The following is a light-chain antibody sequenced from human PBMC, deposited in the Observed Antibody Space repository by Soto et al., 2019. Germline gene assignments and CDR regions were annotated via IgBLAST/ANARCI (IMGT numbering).Light chain of an antibody. J-gene: IGKJ2*01. CDR3: QQYGSSPYT. V-gene: IGKV3-20*01. CDR2: AAS. Sequence: EIVLTQSPGTLSLSPGERATLSCRVNQSVSSSYLAWYQQKPGQAPRLLIYAASSRATGIPDRFSGSGSGTDFTLSISRLEPEDFAVYYCQQYGSSPYTFGQGTKLEIK. CDR1: QSVSSSY.